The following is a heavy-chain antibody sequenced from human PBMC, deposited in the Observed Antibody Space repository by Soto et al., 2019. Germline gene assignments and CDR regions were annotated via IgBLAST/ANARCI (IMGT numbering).Heavy chain of an antibody. D-gene: IGHD2-2*01. CDR3: AKVRRGIYCSSTSCYASWGAFDI. CDR2: ISGSGGST. J-gene: IGHJ3*02. CDR1: GFTFSSYA. Sequence: EVQLLESGGGLVQPGGSLRLSCAASGFTFSSYAMSWVRQAPGKGLEWVSAISGSGGSTYYADSVKGRFTISRDNSKNTLYLQMNSLRAEDTAVYYRAKVRRGIYCSSTSCYASWGAFDIWGQGTMVTVSS. V-gene: IGHV3-23*01.